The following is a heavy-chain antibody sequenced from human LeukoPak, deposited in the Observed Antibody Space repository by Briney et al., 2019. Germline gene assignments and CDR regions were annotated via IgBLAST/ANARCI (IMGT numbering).Heavy chain of an antibody. CDR1: GFTFNSYA. Sequence: GGSLRLSCAVSGFTFNSYAMNWVRQAPGKGLEWVSSISSSSSYIYYADSVKGRFTISRDNAKNSLYLQMNSLRAEDTAVYYCARDVWYLAFDIWGQGTMVTVSS. J-gene: IGHJ3*02. CDR3: ARDVWYLAFDI. V-gene: IGHV3-21*01. D-gene: IGHD3-16*01. CDR2: ISSSSSYI.